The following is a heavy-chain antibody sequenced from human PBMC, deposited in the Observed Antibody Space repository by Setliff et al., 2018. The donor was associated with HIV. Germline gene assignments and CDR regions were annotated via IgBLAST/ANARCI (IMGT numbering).Heavy chain of an antibody. CDR3: ARDNDSSGWPLDY. J-gene: IGHJ4*02. D-gene: IGHD6-19*01. CDR1: GGSISGHY. Sequence: SETLSLTCTVSGGSISGHYWSWIRQPPGKGPECIGYIYSSGSTNYNPSLKSRVTISADTSKNQFSLKLTSVTAADTAVYYCARDNDSSGWPLDYWGQGTRVTVS. V-gene: IGHV4-59*11. CDR2: IYSSGST.